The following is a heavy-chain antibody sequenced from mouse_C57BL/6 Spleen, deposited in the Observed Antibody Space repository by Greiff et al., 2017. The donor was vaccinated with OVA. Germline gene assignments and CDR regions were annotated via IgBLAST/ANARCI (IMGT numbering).Heavy chain of an antibody. D-gene: IGHD3-2*02. CDR2: INPYNGGT. CDR3: ARLDSSGYLFAY. V-gene: IGHV1-19*01. J-gene: IGHJ3*01. CDR1: GYTFTDYY. Sequence: EVHLVESGPVLVKPGASVKMSCKASGYTFTDYYMNWVKQSHGKSLEWIGVINPYNGGTSYNQKFKGKATLTVDKSSSTAYMELNSLTSEDSAVYYCARLDSSGYLFAYWGQGTLVTVSA.